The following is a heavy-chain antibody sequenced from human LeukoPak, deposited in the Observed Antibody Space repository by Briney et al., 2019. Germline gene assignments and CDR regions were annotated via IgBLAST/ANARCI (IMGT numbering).Heavy chain of an antibody. Sequence: SQTLSLTCTISGDSVSSISVAWNWIRQSPSRGLEWLGRTYYRSKWYYEYAVSVKGRININPDPSKNQFSLQLNSVTPEDTAVYYCALARSEYHYGMDVWGQGTTVTVSS. V-gene: IGHV6-1*01. CDR3: ALARSEYHYGMDV. CDR2: TYYRSKWYY. CDR1: GDSVSSISVA. J-gene: IGHJ6*02.